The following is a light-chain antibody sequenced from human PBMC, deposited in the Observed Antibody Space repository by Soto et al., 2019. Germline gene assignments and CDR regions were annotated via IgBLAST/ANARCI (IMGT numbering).Light chain of an antibody. Sequence: DIVMTQSPATMSVSPGERATLSCSASQSISSDVAWYQQKPGQAPRLLIYGASTTATGIPARFSGSGSGTEFTLTISSLQSENFAVNTYKQSNKWHQTFXQGTKVDIK. CDR3: KQSNKWHQT. CDR1: QSISSD. V-gene: IGKV3-15*01. J-gene: IGKJ2*01. CDR2: GAS.